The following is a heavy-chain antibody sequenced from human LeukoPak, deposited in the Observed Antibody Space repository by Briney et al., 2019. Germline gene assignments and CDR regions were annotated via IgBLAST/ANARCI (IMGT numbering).Heavy chain of an antibody. V-gene: IGHV4-38-2*01. Sequence: SETLSLTCSVSGYSISSGNYWGWIRQPPGKGLEWIGSIYHSGSTYYNPSLKSRVTISVDTSKNQFSLKLSSVTAADTAVYYCARRTYASFDYWGQGTLVTVSS. CDR2: IYHSGST. CDR1: GYSISSGNY. J-gene: IGHJ4*02. CDR3: ARRTYASFDY. D-gene: IGHD2-8*01.